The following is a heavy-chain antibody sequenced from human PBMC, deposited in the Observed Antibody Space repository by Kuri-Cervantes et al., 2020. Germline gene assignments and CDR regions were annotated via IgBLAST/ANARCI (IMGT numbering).Heavy chain of an antibody. J-gene: IGHJ3*02. CDR1: GGSISSGNYY. V-gene: IGHV4-61*02. CDR2: IYTSGST. Sequence: SETLSLTCTVSGGSISSGNYYWSWIRQPAGKGLEWIGRIYTSGSTNYNPSLKSRVTMSVDTSKNQFSLKLSSVTAADTAVYYCASWGGTPARLAQNSGYDALDIWGQGTMVTVSS. CDR3: ASWGGTPARLAQNSGYDALDI. D-gene: IGHD3-16*01.